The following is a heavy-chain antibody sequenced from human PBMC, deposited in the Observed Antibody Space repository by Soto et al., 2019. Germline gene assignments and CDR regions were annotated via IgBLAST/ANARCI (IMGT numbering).Heavy chain of an antibody. CDR1: GGTFSSYA. CDR3: ARMDYYDSSGYQHHNWFDP. J-gene: IGHJ5*02. V-gene: IGHV1-69*13. CDR2: IIPIFGTA. D-gene: IGHD3-22*01. Sequence: SVKVSCKASGGTFSSYAISWVRQAPGQGLEWMGGIIPIFGTANYAQKFQGRVTITADESTSTAYMELSSLRSEDTAVYYCARMDYYDSSGYQHHNWFDPWGQGTLVTVSS.